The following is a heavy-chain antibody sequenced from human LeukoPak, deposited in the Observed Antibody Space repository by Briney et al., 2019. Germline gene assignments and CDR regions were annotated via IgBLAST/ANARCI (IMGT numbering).Heavy chain of an antibody. CDR3: ARVSGYGDYYYYYMDV. V-gene: IGHV4-4*02. J-gene: IGHJ6*03. CDR1: GGSISSSNW. Sequence: PSETLSLTCAVSGGSISSSNWWSWVRQPPGKGLEWIGSIYYSGSTYYNPSLKSRVTISVDTSKNQFSLKLSSVTAADTAVYYCARVSGYGDYYYYYMDVWGKGTTVTVSS. D-gene: IGHD4/OR15-4a*01. CDR2: IYYSGST.